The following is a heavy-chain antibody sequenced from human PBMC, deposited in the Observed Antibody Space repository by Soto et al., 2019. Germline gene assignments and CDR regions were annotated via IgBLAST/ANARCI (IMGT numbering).Heavy chain of an antibody. Sequence: SETLSLTCTVSGGSISSGDYYWSWIRQPPGKGLEWIGYIYYSGSTYYNPSLKSRVTISVDTSKNQFSLKLSSVTAADTAVYYCARDHNTMIVSTGGGMDVWGQGTTVTASS. CDR1: GGSISSGDYY. D-gene: IGHD3-22*01. CDR2: IYYSGST. CDR3: ARDHNTMIVSTGGGMDV. J-gene: IGHJ6*02. V-gene: IGHV4-30-4*01.